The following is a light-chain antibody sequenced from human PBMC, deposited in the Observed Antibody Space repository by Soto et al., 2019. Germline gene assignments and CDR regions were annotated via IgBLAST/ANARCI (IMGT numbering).Light chain of an antibody. CDR2: DAS. J-gene: IGKJ2*01. Sequence: DLQMTQSPSSLSASVGDTVTITCRASQSISVHLNWYQQKPGKVPKLLIYDASNLQSGVPSSISGSGSETDFALTISSLEPEDFATYYCQQSYITPYTFGQGTKLQIK. CDR3: QQSYITPYT. CDR1: QSISVH. V-gene: IGKV1-39*01.